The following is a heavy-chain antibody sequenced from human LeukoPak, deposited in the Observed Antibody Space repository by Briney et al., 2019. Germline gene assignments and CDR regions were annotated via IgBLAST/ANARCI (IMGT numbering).Heavy chain of an antibody. D-gene: IGHD2-15*01. CDR1: GYAFTSYD. CDR3: ARDVAAAAGSYFDY. V-gene: IGHV1-8*01. Sequence: ASVKVSCKASGYAFTSYDINWVRQATGQGLEWMGWMNPNSGNTGYAQKFQGGVTMTRNTSISTAYMELSSLRSEDTAVYYCARDVAAAAGSYFDYWGQGTLVTVSS. J-gene: IGHJ4*02. CDR2: MNPNSGNT.